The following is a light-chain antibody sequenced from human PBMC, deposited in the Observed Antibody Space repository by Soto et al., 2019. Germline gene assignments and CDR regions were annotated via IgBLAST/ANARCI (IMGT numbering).Light chain of an antibody. CDR1: QSVSSSY. CDR3: QQYGNAPFT. CDR2: GAS. J-gene: IGKJ3*01. Sequence: EIVLTQSPGTLSFSPGERATLTCRASQSVSSSYVAWFQQKPGQAPRLLIYGASSRATGIPDRFSGSGSGTDFTLTISRLEPEDLAVYYCQQYGNAPFTFGPGTKVDIK. V-gene: IGKV3-20*01.